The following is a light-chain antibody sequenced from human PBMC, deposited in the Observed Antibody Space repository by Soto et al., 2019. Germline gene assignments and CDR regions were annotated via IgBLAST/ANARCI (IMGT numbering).Light chain of an antibody. CDR1: SSDVGSYNL. CDR2: EGS. CDR3: CSYAGRSTVV. V-gene: IGLV2-23*01. Sequence: QSVLTQPASVSGSPGQSITISCTGSSSDVGSYNLVSWHQQYPGKAPKLMIYEGSKRPSGVSNRFSGSKSGNTASLTIAGLQAEEEADYYCCSYAGRSTVVFGGGTKLTVL. J-gene: IGLJ3*02.